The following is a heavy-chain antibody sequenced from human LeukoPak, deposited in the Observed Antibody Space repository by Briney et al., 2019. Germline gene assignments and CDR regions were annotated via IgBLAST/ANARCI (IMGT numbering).Heavy chain of an antibody. CDR3: ARLLDYDSSGYPDTFDI. CDR1: GGSISPNY. CDR2: IYYTGNT. V-gene: IGHV4-59*01. Sequence: KPSETLSLTCTVSGGSISPNYWSWIRQPPGRGLEWIGYIYYTGNTNYNPSLKSRVTMSIDTSKSHSSLKLSSLTAADTALYFCARLLDYDSSGYPDTFDIWGQGTMVTVSS. D-gene: IGHD3-22*01. J-gene: IGHJ3*02.